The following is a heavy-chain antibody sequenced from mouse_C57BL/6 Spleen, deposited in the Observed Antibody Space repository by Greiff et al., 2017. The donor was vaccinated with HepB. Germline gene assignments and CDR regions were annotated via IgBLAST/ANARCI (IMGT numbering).Heavy chain of an antibody. CDR3: ARVEDSYWYFDV. CDR2: INYDGSST. CDR1: GFTFSDYY. V-gene: IGHV5-16*01. Sequence: EVQVVESEGGLVQPGSSMKLSCTASGFTFSDYYMAWVRQVPEKGLEWVANINYDGSSTYYLDSLKSRFIISRDNAKNILYLQMSSLKSEDTATYYCARVEDSYWYFDVWGTGTTVTVSS. J-gene: IGHJ1*03.